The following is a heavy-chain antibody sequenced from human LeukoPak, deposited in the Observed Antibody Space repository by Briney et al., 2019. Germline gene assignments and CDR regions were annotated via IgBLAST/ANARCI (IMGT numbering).Heavy chain of an antibody. CDR3: ARGEAAAGTINHYYYYMDV. CDR2: ISYDGSNK. D-gene: IGHD6-13*01. CDR1: GFTFSSYG. V-gene: IGHV3-30*03. J-gene: IGHJ6*03. Sequence: GGSLRLSCAASGFTFSSYGMHWVRQAPGKGLEWVAVISYDGSNKYYADSVKGRFTISRDNSKNTLYLQMNSLRAEDTAVYYCARGEAAAGTINHYYYYMDVWGKGTTVTVSS.